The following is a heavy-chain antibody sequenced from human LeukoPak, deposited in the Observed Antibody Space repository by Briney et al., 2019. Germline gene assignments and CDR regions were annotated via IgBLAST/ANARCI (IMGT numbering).Heavy chain of an antibody. V-gene: IGHV3-74*01. Sequence: GGSLRLSCAASGFTFSTYWMHWVRQAPGKGLVWVSRINSGGTTTNYADSVKGRFTISRDNAKNPLYLQMNSLRGEDTAVYYCATSNWFDPWGQGTLVTVSS. CDR1: GFTFSTYW. D-gene: IGHD2-2*01. CDR2: INSGGTTT. J-gene: IGHJ5*02. CDR3: ATSNWFDP.